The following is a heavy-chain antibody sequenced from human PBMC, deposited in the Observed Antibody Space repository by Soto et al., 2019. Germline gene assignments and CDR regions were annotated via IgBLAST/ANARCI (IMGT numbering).Heavy chain of an antibody. V-gene: IGHV1-18*01. CDR1: GYTLSSFG. J-gene: IGHJ4*02. CDR3: ARGKGSGYSTPLDY. D-gene: IGHD5-18*01. Sequence: QVQLVQSGAEVKKPGTSVKVSCKASGYTLSSFGISWVRQAPGQGLEWMGWVSTYNGNTNDAQKFKDRVTLTMDTDLSTVYMELRSLTSDDTAMYFCARGKGSGYSTPLDYWGQGTLVTVSS. CDR2: VSTYNGNT.